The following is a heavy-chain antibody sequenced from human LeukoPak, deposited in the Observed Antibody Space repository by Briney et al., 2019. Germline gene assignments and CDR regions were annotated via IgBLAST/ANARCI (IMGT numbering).Heavy chain of an antibody. V-gene: IGHV3-23*01. J-gene: IGHJ1*01. CDR2: ISGGGSST. CDR3: ARGLAVTGTYFQH. Sequence: PGGSLRLSCAASGFTFSSYAMSWVRQAPGKGLECVSAISGGGSSTNYADSVKGRFTISRDNSRNTLYLQMDSLRAEDTAVYYCARGLAVTGTYFQHWGQGTLVTVSS. CDR1: GFTFSSYA. D-gene: IGHD6-19*01.